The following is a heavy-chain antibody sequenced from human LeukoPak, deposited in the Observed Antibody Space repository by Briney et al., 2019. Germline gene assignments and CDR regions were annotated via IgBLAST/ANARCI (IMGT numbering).Heavy chain of an antibody. Sequence: PGGSLRLSCAASGFTFDDYTMHWVRQAPGKGLEWVSLISWDGGSTYYADSVKGRFTISRDNAKNSLYLQMNSLGAEDTAVYYCARPYDTRGYFPDYWGQGTLVTVSS. CDR2: ISWDGGST. CDR1: GFTFDDYT. D-gene: IGHD3-22*01. CDR3: ARPYDTRGYFPDY. V-gene: IGHV3-43*01. J-gene: IGHJ4*02.